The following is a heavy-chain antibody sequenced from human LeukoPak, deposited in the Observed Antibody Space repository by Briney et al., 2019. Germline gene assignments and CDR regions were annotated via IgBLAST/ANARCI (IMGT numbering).Heavy chain of an antibody. V-gene: IGHV3-23*01. J-gene: IGHJ4*02. D-gene: IGHD3-10*01. CDR2: LSGSGGGT. CDR3: AKRGVVIRVFLVGFHKEAYYFDS. Sequence: PGGSLRLSCAVSGITLSNYGMSWVRQAPGKGLEWVAGLSGSGGGTNYADSVQGRFTISRDNPKITLYLQMNSLRAEDTAVYFCAKRGVVIRVFLVGFHKEAYYFDSWGQGALVTVSS. CDR1: GITLSNYG.